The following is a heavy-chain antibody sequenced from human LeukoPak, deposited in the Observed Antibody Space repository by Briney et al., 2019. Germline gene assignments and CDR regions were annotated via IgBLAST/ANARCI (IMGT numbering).Heavy chain of an antibody. J-gene: IGHJ4*02. CDR1: GFTFSSYA. D-gene: IGHD3-9*01. CDR3: AKEVGRYFDWTHTYFDY. V-gene: IGHV3-23*01. Sequence: GGSLRLSCAASGFTFSSYAMSCVRQAPGKGLEWVSAISGSGGSTYYADSVKGRFTIFRDNSKNTLYLQMNSLRAEDTAVYYCAKEVGRYFDWTHTYFDYWGQGTLVTVSS. CDR2: ISGSGGST.